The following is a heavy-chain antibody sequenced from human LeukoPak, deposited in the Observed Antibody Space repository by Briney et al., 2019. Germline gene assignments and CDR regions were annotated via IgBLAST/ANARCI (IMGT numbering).Heavy chain of an antibody. CDR3: ARGIVVPSR. CDR2: INHSGST. J-gene: IGHJ4*02. D-gene: IGHD2-2*01. Sequence: SETLSLTCTVYGGSFSGYYWSWIRQPPGKGLEWIGEINHSGSTNYNPSLKSRVTISVDTSKNQFSLKLSSVTAADTAVYYCARGIVVPSRWGQGTLVTVSS. CDR1: GGSFSGYY. V-gene: IGHV4-34*01.